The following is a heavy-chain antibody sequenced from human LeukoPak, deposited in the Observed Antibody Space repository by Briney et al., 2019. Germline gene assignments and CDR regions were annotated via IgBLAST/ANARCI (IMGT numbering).Heavy chain of an antibody. V-gene: IGHV3-30*02. D-gene: IGHD1/OR15-1a*01. J-gene: IGHJ6*02. CDR1: GFTFSNYG. CDR3: ARDGTAGGRERFYYYGMDV. CDR2: ILYDGNNK. Sequence: GGSLRLSCAAFGFTFSNYGMHWVRQAPGKGLECVALILYDGNNKYYADSVKGRFTISRDNSKNTLYLQMNSLRAGDTAVYYCARDGTAGGRERFYYYGMDVWGQGTTVTVSS.